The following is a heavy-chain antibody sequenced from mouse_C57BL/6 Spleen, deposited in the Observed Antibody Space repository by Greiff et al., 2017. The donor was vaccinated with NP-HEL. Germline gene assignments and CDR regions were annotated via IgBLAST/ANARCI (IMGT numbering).Heavy chain of an antibody. Sequence: VQLQQSGAELVRPGASVTLSCKASGYTLTDYEMHWVKQTPVHGLEWIGAIDPETGGTAYNQKFKGKAILTADKSSSTAYMELRSLTSEDSAVYYCTRYYFDYWGQGTTLTVSS. CDR2: IDPETGGT. J-gene: IGHJ2*01. V-gene: IGHV1-15*01. CDR1: GYTLTDYE. CDR3: TRYYFDY.